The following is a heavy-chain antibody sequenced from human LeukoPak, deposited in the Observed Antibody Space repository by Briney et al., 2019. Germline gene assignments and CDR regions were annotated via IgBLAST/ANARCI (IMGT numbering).Heavy chain of an antibody. CDR3: ARGRGGRYYYYYYYMDV. D-gene: IGHD2-15*01. CDR1: GGSFSGYY. CDR2: INHSGST. J-gene: IGHJ6*03. V-gene: IGHV4-34*01. Sequence: SETLSLTCAVYGGSFSGYYWSWIRQPPGKGLEWIGEINHSGSTNYNPSLKSRVTISVDTSKNQFSLKLSSVTAADTAVYYCARGRGGRYYYYYYYMDVWGKGTTVTVSS.